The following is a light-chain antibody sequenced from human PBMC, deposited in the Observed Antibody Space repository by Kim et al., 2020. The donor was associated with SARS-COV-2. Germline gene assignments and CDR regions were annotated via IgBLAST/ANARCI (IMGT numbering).Light chain of an antibody. CDR1: SSNLGSNY. J-gene: IGLJ1*01. Sequence: GQRVTLSCSGSSSNLGSNYVCWYQHLPGTAPELLIHRNYQRPSGVPDRFSGSKSGTSATLAISGLRSEDEADYYCAAWDDSLSGYVFGTGTKVTVL. CDR2: RNY. CDR3: AAWDDSLSGYV. V-gene: IGLV1-47*01.